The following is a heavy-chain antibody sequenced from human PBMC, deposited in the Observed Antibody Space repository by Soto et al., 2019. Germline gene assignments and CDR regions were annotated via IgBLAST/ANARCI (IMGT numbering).Heavy chain of an antibody. J-gene: IGHJ5*02. D-gene: IGHD3-22*01. CDR2: IIPIFGTT. Sequence: SVKVSCKASGGTFGSDAITWVRQAPGQGLEWVGRIIPIFGTTNYAQNLQGRVTISADKSTLTSYMELHSLTSDDTALYYCARDRTDSGYYTNWLDPWGPGTQVTVSS. V-gene: IGHV1-69*06. CDR3: ARDRTDSGYYTNWLDP. CDR1: GGTFGSDA.